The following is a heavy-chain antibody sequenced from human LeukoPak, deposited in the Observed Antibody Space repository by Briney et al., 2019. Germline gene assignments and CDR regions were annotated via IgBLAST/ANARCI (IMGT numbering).Heavy chain of an antibody. CDR3: ARGVGIGYYFDY. CDR1: GFTFSSYS. V-gene: IGHV3-21*01. CDR2: ISSSSSYI. Sequence: PGGSLRLSCAASGFTFSSYSMNWVRQAPGKGLEWVSSISSSSSYIYYADSVKGRFTISRDNAKNSLYLQMNSLRAEDTAVYYCARGVGIGYYFDYWGQGTLVTVSS. J-gene: IGHJ4*02. D-gene: IGHD2-21*01.